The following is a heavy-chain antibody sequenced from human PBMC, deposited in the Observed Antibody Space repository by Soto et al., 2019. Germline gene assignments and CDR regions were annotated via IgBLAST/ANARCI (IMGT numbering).Heavy chain of an antibody. V-gene: IGHV1-2*02. CDR2: INPNSGGT. Sequence: ASVKVSCKASGYTFTGYYMHWVRQAPGQGLEWMGWINPNSGGTNYAQKFQSRVTMTRDTSISTAYMELSRLRSDDTAVYYCARVLRYFDWLPQGDYYYGMDVWGQGTTVTVSS. CDR3: ARVLRYFDWLPQGDYYYGMDV. J-gene: IGHJ6*02. CDR1: GYTFTGYY. D-gene: IGHD3-9*01.